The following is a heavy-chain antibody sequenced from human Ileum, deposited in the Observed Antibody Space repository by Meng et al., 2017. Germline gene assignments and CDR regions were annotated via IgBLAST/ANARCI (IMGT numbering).Heavy chain of an antibody. CDR2: SNPGGGST. D-gene: IGHD3-16*01. Sequence: QVQLVRPGAEVKKHGASVKVSCKSSEYSFSNYYLHWMRQAPGQGLEWLGVSNPGGGSTNYAQKFQGRVTMTRDTSANTVYMELGSLKSEDTAVYHCVREFRGGYFDYWGQGTLVTVSS. J-gene: IGHJ4*02. CDR3: VREFRGGYFDY. V-gene: IGHV1-46*01. CDR1: EYSFSNYY.